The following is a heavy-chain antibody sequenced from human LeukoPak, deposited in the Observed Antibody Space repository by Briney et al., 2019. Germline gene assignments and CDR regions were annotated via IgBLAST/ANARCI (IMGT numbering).Heavy chain of an antibody. D-gene: IGHD4-17*01. J-gene: IGHJ3*02. CDR1: GYTFTSYG. CDR2: ISAYNGNT. Sequence: GASVKVSCKASGYTFTSYGISWVRQAPGQGLEWMGWISAYNGNTNYAQKLQGRVTMTTDTSTSTAYMELRSLRSDDTAVYYCARDRGGLRFRKDAFDIWGQGTMVTVSS. V-gene: IGHV1-18*01. CDR3: ARDRGGLRFRKDAFDI.